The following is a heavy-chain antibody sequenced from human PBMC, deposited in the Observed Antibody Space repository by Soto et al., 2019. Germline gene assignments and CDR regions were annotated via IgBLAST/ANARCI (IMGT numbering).Heavy chain of an antibody. D-gene: IGHD2-15*01. CDR3: ARDGRGGFLRDYFDY. Sequence: PGGSLRLSCAASGSTFSSYEMNWVRQAPGKGLEWVSYISSSGSTIYYADSVKGRFTISRDNAKNSLYLQMNSLRAEDTAVYYCARDGRGGFLRDYFDYWGQGTLVTVSS. CDR2: ISSSGSTI. J-gene: IGHJ4*02. CDR1: GSTFSSYE. V-gene: IGHV3-48*03.